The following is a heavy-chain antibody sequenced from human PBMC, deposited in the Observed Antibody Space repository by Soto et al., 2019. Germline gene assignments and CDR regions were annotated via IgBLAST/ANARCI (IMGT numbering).Heavy chain of an antibody. CDR1: GGTFSNYA. D-gene: IGHD3-22*01. CDR3: ARGVHYDSSGYYCFY. CDR2: ITPVFGTA. J-gene: IGHJ4*02. V-gene: IGHV1-69*01. Sequence: QVQLVQSGAEVKKPGSSVKVSCKASGGTFSNYAIDWVRQAPGQGLEWMGGITPVFGTANYAQKFQGRITVTADESTSTAYMELRSLRSEDTAVYYCARGVHYDSSGYYCFYWGQGTLVTVSS.